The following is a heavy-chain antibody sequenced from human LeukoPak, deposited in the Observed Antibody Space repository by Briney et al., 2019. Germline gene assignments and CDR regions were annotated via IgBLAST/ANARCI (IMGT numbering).Heavy chain of an antibody. CDR1: GGSFSGYY. J-gene: IGHJ3*02. D-gene: IGHD3-10*01. CDR2: INHSGST. CDR3: ARSLSRRGLPGAFDI. Sequence: PSETLSLTCAVYGGSFSGYYWSWIRQPPGKGLEWIGEINHSGSTNYNPSLKSRVTISVDTSKNQFSLKLSSVTAADTAVYYCARSLSRRGLPGAFDIWGQGTMVTVSS. V-gene: IGHV4-34*01.